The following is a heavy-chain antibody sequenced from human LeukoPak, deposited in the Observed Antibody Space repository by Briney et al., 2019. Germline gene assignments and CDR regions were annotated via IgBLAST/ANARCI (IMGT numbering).Heavy chain of an antibody. CDR3: ARGGYSGYIPY. CDR2: ITNSGSTI. CDR1: GFTFSGYY. D-gene: IGHD5-12*01. J-gene: IGHJ4*02. Sequence: GGSLRLSCAASGFTFSGYYMSWIRQAPGKGLEWVSYITNSGSTIYYADSVKGRFTISRDNAKNSLYLQMNSLRAEDTAVYYCARGGYSGYIPYWGQGTLVTVSS. V-gene: IGHV3-11*04.